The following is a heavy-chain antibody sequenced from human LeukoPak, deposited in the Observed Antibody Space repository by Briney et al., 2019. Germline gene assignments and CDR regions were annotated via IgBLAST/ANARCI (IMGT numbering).Heavy chain of an antibody. CDR2: ISYDGSNK. CDR3: AKEGARKAAYPNTFDY. Sequence: GGSLRLSCVASGFTFSSYGMHWVRQAPGKGLEWVAVISYDGSNKYYADSVKGRFTISRDNSKNTLYLQMNSLRAEDTAVYYCAKEGARKAAYPNTFDYWGQGTLVTVSS. D-gene: IGHD2-15*01. CDR1: GFTFSSYG. J-gene: IGHJ4*02. V-gene: IGHV3-30*18.